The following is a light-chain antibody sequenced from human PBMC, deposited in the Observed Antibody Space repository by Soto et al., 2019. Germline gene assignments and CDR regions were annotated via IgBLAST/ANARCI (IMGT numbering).Light chain of an antibody. CDR1: SDSIASTF. Sequence: LTQPHSVSESPGKTITISCTRSSDSIASTFVQWYQQRPGSAPTTVIYEDNQRPSGVPDRFSGSIDSSSNSASLTISGLKTEDEADYYCQSYDSSNQVFGGGTKLTVL. CDR2: EDN. CDR3: QSYDSSNQV. V-gene: IGLV6-57*04. J-gene: IGLJ3*02.